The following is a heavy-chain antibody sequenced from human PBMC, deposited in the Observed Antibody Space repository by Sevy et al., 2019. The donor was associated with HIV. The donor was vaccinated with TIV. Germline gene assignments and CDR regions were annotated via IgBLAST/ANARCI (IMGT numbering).Heavy chain of an antibody. J-gene: IGHJ6*02. Sequence: GGSLRLSCAASGFTFSDYYMSWIRQAPGKGLEWISYISSSGTTKYYGDSGKGRFTVSRDKAKNTLYLQMNSLRADDTAVYYCARDEGIEVVGSVHYYLYYGMDVWGQGTTVTVSS. V-gene: IGHV3-11*01. CDR2: ISSSGTTK. D-gene: IGHD6-19*01. CDR3: ARDEGIEVVGSVHYYLYYGMDV. CDR1: GFTFSDYY.